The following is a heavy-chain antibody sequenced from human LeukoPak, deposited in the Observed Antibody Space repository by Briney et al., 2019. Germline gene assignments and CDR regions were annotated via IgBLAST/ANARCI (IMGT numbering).Heavy chain of an antibody. J-gene: IGHJ4*02. Sequence: GGSLRLSCAASGFRFSSYWISWVRQAPGKGLEWVASITQDGSEKYYVDSVKGRFTISRDNAKNSLYLQMNSLRAEDTAVYYCARDRWGLLGGEFGGQGTLVTVSS. CDR2: ITQDGSEK. CDR3: ARDRWGLLGGEF. CDR1: GFRFSSYW. D-gene: IGHD3-16*01. V-gene: IGHV3-7*04.